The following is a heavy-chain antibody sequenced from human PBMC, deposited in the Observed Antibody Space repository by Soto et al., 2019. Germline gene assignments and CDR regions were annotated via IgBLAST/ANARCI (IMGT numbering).Heavy chain of an antibody. Sequence: GGSLSLSCAACGLTVSSSYVRWVREAPGKGLQWVSVISSAGSTYYANSLKGRFTISRDISTNMVYLQMSSLTDEDTAVYYCARAREPEYSSAIFFDIWGQGALVTVSS. CDR3: ARAREPEYSSAIFFDI. V-gene: IGHV3-53*01. J-gene: IGHJ4*02. CDR1: GLTVSSSY. D-gene: IGHD5-18*01. CDR2: ISSAGST.